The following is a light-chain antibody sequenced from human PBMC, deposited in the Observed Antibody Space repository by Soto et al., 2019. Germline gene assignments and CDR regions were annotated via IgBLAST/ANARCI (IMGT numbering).Light chain of an antibody. Sequence: QSVLTQPPSASGTPGQRVTISCSGSSSNIGSNTVNWYQLLPGTAPKLLIYSNNQRPSGVPDRFSGSKSGTSASLAISGLHSEDEADYYCAAWDDTLNGPVFGGGTKLTVL. CDR1: SSNIGSNT. CDR3: AAWDDTLNGPV. V-gene: IGLV1-44*01. J-gene: IGLJ2*01. CDR2: SNN.